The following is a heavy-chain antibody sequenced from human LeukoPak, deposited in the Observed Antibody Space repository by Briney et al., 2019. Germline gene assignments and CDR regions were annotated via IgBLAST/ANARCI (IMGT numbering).Heavy chain of an antibody. D-gene: IGHD4-17*01. V-gene: IGHV3-20*04. CDR2: INWNGGST. CDR3: ARETVTSPFDY. Sequence: SGGSLRLSCVASGFTFDDHGMSWVRQVPGKGLEWVPGINWNGGSTGYADSVKGRFTISRDNAKNSLYLQMNSLRAEDTAVYYCARETVTSPFDYWGQGTLVTVSS. J-gene: IGHJ4*02. CDR1: GFTFDDHG.